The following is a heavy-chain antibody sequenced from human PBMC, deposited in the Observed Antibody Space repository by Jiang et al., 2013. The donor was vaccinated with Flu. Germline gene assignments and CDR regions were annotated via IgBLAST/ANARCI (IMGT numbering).Heavy chain of an antibody. V-gene: IGHV5-10-1*01. Sequence: LRISCKGSGYTFTDYWITWVRQMPGTGLEWMGALVLATLSPDYSPSFEGHVTISADKSISTAYLQLSRLTASDTAIYYCVRHAFGYSGWHYFDSWAREPWSPSPQ. CDR1: GYTFTDYW. J-gene: IGHJ4*02. D-gene: IGHD6-19*01. CDR3: VRHAFGYSGWHYFDS. CDR2: LVLATLSP.